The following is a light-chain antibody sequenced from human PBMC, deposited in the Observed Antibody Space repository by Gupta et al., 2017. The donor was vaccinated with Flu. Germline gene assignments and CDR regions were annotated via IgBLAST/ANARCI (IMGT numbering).Light chain of an antibody. J-gene: IGLJ1*01. V-gene: IGLV1-40*01. CDR1: SNIGAGYD. Sequence: SNIGAGYDVHWYQQLPGTAPKLLIYGNNKRPSGVPDRFSGSRSGTSASLAITGLQAEDEADYYCQSFDSSLTAHVFGARTKVTVL. CDR2: GNN. CDR3: QSFDSSLTAHV.